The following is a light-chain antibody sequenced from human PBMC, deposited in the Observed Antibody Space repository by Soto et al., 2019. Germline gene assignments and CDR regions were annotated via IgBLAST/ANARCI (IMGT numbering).Light chain of an antibody. CDR1: QTINTY. Sequence: DIQMTQSPSSLSASIGDRVTITCRARQTINTYLNWYQQTPGTAPKLLIYDSSSLQSGVPSRFSGSGSGTDFTLTISSLQPEDFATYYCQQSYTTPLTFGGGTKVE. V-gene: IGKV1-39*01. CDR3: QQSYTTPLT. J-gene: IGKJ4*01. CDR2: DSS.